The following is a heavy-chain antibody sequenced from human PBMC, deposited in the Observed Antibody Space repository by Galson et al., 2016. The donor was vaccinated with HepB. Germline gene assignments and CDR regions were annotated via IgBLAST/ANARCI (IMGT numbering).Heavy chain of an antibody. CDR2: ISHSGGNT. V-gene: IGHV3-23*01. Sequence: SLRLSCAASEFTFSSYAMTWVRQAPGKGLEWVSGISHSGGNTYYADSVKGRFTVSRDNSKNTLYLQMSSLRAEDTAVYYCAKYLCVRQQLAYYFDYWGQGTLVTVSS. CDR3: AKYLCVRQQLAYYFDY. CDR1: EFTFSSYA. J-gene: IGHJ4*02. D-gene: IGHD6-13*01.